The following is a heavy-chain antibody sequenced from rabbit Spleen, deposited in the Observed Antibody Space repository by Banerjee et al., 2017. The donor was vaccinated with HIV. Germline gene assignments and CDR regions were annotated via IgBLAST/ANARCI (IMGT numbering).Heavy chain of an antibody. CDR1: GFSFSNNYY. V-gene: IGHV1S40*01. D-gene: IGHD6-1*01. CDR3: ARGDGVTAYAYAL. CDR2: IYIDGGGP. Sequence: QSLEESGGDLVQPEGSLTLTCTASGFSFSNNYYMCWVRQAPGKGLEWIGCIYIDGGGPWYASWVNGRFTISKTSSTTVDLKMTSLTAADTATYFCARGDGVTAYAYALWGPGTLVTVS. J-gene: IGHJ4*01.